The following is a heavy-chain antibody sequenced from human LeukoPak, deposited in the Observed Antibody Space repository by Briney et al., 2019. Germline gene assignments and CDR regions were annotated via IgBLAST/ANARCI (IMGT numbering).Heavy chain of an antibody. J-gene: IGHJ4*02. D-gene: IGHD4-17*01. V-gene: IGHV1-2*02. CDR3: ARDFNGDYDFDY. CDR2: INPNSGGT. CDR1: GYTFTGYY. Sequence: VASVKFSCKASGYTFTGYYMHWVRQAPGQGLEWMGWINPNSGGTNYAQKFQGRVTMTRDTSISTAYMELSRLRSDDTAVYYCARDFNGDYDFDYWGQGTLVTVSS.